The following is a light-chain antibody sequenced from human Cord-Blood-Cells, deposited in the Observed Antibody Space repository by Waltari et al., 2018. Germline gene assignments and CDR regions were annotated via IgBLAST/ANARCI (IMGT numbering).Light chain of an antibody. CDR1: SSDVGGYKY. V-gene: IGLV2-14*03. CDR2: DVS. CDR3: SSYTSSSTLV. J-gene: IGLJ3*02. Sequence: QSALTQPASVSGSPGQSITISCTGTSSDVGGYKYVSWYQQHPGKAPKLMIYDVSNRPSVVYKRFSGSKSGHTAFLTISGLQAEDEADYYCSSYTSSSTLVFGGGTKLTVL.